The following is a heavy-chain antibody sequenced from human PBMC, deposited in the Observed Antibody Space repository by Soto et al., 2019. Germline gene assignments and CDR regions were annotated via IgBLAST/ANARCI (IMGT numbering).Heavy chain of an antibody. CDR3: ARNVIAVRWFDP. CDR2: ISAYNGNT. D-gene: IGHD6-19*01. CDR1: GYTFTSYG. V-gene: IGHV1-18*01. Sequence: SVKVSCKAAGYTFTSYGISWVRQAPGQGLEWMGWISAYNGNTNYAQKLQGRVTMTTDTSTSTAYMELRSLRSDHTAVYSCARNVIAVRWFDPWGQGTLVTVSS. J-gene: IGHJ5*02.